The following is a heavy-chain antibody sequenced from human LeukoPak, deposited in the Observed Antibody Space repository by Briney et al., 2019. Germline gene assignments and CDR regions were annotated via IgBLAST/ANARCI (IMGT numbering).Heavy chain of an antibody. CDR2: ISYDGSNK. CDR1: GFTFSSYG. CDR3: AKDGDMITFGGVIVSIRNYYYFDY. J-gene: IGHJ4*02. D-gene: IGHD3-16*02. V-gene: IGHV3-30*18. Sequence: GGSLRLSCAASGFTFSSYGMHWVRQAPGKGLEWVAVISYDGSNKYYADSVKGRFTISRDNSKNTLYLQMNSLRAEDTAVYYCAKDGDMITFGGVIVSIRNYYYFDYWGQGTLVTVSS.